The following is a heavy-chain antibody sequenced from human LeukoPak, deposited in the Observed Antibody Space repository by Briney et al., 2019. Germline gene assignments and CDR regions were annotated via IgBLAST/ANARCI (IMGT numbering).Heavy chain of an antibody. CDR2: IRNSGGST. CDR1: GFNFSNCA. D-gene: IGHD6-19*01. J-gene: IGHJ4*02. CDR3: AKDRIAVAGLPKKSFLFDY. Sequence: PGGSLRLSCAASGFNFSNCAMNWVRQAPGKGLEWVSAIRNSGGSTYYAEAVKGRFTISRDNAKSMLYLQMSRLRAEDTAVYYCAKDRIAVAGLPKKSFLFDYWGQGTLVPVSS. V-gene: IGHV3-23*01.